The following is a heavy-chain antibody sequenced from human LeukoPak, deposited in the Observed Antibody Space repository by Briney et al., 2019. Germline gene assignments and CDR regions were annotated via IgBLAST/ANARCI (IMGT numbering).Heavy chain of an antibody. J-gene: IGHJ6*02. D-gene: IGHD3-10*01. CDR3: ARDRAITMVRGAAEFYYYYGMDV. V-gene: IGHV3-21*01. CDR1: GFTFSSYS. Sequence: NPGGSLRLSCAASGFTFSSYSMNWVRQAPGKGLEWVSSISSSSYIYYADSVKGRFTISRDNAKNSLYLQMNSLRAEDTAVYYCARDRAITMVRGAAEFYYYYGMDVWGQRTTVTVSS. CDR2: ISSSSYI.